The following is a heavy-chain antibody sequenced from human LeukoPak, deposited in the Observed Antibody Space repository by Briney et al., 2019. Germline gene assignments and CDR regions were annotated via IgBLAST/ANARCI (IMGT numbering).Heavy chain of an antibody. D-gene: IGHD2-2*01. CDR3: ARLGSEIVVVPAASGSDVYYYYYYMDV. J-gene: IGHJ6*03. Sequence: GGSLRLSCAASGFTFSSYGMHWVRQAPGKGLEWVAGIWYDGSNKYYADSVKGRFTISRDNSKNTLYLQMNSLRAEDTAVYYCARLGSEIVVVPAASGSDVYYYYYYMDVWGKGTTVTVSS. V-gene: IGHV3-33*01. CDR1: GFTFSSYG. CDR2: IWYDGSNK.